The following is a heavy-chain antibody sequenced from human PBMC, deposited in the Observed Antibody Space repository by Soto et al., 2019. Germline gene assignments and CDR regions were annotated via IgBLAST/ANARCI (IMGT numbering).Heavy chain of an antibody. CDR2: ISSSSSYI. J-gene: IGHJ4*02. Sequence: PGGSLRLSCAASGFTFSSYSMNWVRQAPGKGLEWVSSISSSSSYIYYADTVKGRFTISRDNAKNSLYLQMNSLRAEDTAVYYCARGSITFGGVIVLGYWGQGTLVTVSS. CDR1: GFTFSSYS. CDR3: ARGSITFGGVIVLGY. V-gene: IGHV3-21*01. D-gene: IGHD3-16*02.